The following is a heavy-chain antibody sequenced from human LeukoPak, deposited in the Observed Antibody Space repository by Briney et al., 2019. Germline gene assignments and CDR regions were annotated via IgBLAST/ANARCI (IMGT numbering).Heavy chain of an antibody. CDR3: ARARGYSSGSFDY. CDR1: GGSISSGSYY. CDR2: IYTSGST. J-gene: IGHJ4*02. D-gene: IGHD6-25*01. Sequence: SETLSLTCTVSGGSISSGSYYWSWIRQPAGKGLEWIGRIYTSGSTNYNPSLKSRVTISVDTSKNQFSLKLSSVTAADTAVYYCARARGYSSGSFDYWGQGTLVTVSS. V-gene: IGHV4-61*02.